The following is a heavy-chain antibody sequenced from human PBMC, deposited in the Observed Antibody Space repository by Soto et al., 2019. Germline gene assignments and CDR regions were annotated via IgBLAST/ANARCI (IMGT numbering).Heavy chain of an antibody. J-gene: IGHJ4*02. V-gene: IGHV3-74*01. CDR3: ARSLYVWGSPGIEYFDY. Sequence: GGSLRLSCAASGFTFSSYWMHWVRQAPGKGLVWVSRINSDGSSTSYADSVKGRFTISRDNAKNTLYLQMNSLRAEDTAVYYCARSLYVWGSPGIEYFDYWGQGTLVTVSS. D-gene: IGHD3-16*01. CDR1: GFTFSSYW. CDR2: INSDGSST.